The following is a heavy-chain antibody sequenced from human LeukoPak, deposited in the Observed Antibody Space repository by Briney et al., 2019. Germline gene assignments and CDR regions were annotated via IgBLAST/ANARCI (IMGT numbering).Heavy chain of an antibody. CDR1: GFTFSSYA. Sequence: PAGSLRLSCAASGFTFSSYAMNWVRQAPRKGLEWVSTSSGSGVNTYFADSVKGRFTISRDNSKNTLYLQMNTLRAEDTAVYYCAKTPGYGDYSMDVWGKGTRVTVSS. J-gene: IGHJ6*03. CDR2: SSGSGVNT. V-gene: IGHV3-23*01. D-gene: IGHD4-17*01. CDR3: AKTPGYGDYSMDV.